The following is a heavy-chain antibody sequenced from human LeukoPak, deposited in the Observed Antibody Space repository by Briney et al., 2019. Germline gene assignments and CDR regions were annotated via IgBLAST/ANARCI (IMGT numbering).Heavy chain of an antibody. Sequence: GGSLRLSCAALGFTVSSNYMSWARQAPGKGLEWVSIISSGGSTYYADSVKGRFTISRDNSKNTLFLQMNSLRAEDTAVYYCATRQRSGYYYGMDVRGQGTTVTVSS. CDR2: ISSGGST. D-gene: IGHD5-18*01. CDR1: GFTVSSNY. J-gene: IGHJ6*02. V-gene: IGHV3-53*01. CDR3: ATRQRSGYYYGMDV.